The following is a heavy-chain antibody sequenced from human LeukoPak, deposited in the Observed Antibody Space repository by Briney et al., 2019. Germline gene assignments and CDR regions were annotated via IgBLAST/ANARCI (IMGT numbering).Heavy chain of an antibody. J-gene: IGHJ4*02. V-gene: IGHV3-23*01. CDR1: GFTFSSYA. D-gene: IGHD3-10*01. CDR2: ISGSGGST. Sequence: GGSLRLSCAASGFTFSSYAMSWVRQAPGKGLEWVSAISGSGGSTYYADSVKGRFTISRDNSKNTLYLQMNSLRAEDTAVYYCAKTRYYYGSGSAFDYWGQGTQVTVSS. CDR3: AKTRYYYGSGSAFDY.